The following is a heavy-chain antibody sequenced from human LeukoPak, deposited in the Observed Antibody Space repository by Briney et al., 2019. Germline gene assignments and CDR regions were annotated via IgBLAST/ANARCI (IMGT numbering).Heavy chain of an antibody. CDR1: GGSISSRPYY. D-gene: IGHD3-16*01. CDR3: ATLEIGDYYFDY. CDR2: ISYSGSI. Sequence: SETLSLTCTVFGGSISSRPYYWGWVRQPPGQGLEWIGSISYSGSIHYNPSLKSRVTISVDTSRNHFSLRLSSVTAADTAVYYCATLEIGDYYFDYWGQGTLVTVSS. V-gene: IGHV4-39*01. J-gene: IGHJ4*02.